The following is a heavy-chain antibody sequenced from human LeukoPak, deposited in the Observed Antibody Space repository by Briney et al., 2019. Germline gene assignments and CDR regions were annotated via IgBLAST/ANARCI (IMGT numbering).Heavy chain of an antibody. V-gene: IGHV3-30*03. Sequence: GGSLRLSCAASGFILSDYNMHWVRQAPGKGLEWVAVISYDGSNKYYADSVKGRFTISRDNSKNTLYLEMNSLRAEDTAVYYCARDLRATHYYYYGLDVWGQGTTVTVSS. CDR1: GFILSDYN. D-gene: IGHD1-26*01. CDR2: ISYDGSNK. CDR3: ARDLRATHYYYYGLDV. J-gene: IGHJ6*02.